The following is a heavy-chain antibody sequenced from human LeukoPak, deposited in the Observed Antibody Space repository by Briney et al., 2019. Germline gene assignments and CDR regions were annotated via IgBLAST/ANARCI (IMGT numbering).Heavy chain of an antibody. V-gene: IGHV3-33*01. CDR3: AREWGRIAVAGGPGY. J-gene: IGHJ4*02. CDR1: GFTFSNYG. Sequence: GGSLRLSCAASGFTFSNYGMHWVRQAPGKGLEWVALIWYDGRTKFHADSVKGRFTISRDNSKNTLYLQMDCLRDEDTAVYYCAREWGRIAVAGGPGYWGQGTRVTVSS. CDR2: IWYDGRTK. D-gene: IGHD6-19*01.